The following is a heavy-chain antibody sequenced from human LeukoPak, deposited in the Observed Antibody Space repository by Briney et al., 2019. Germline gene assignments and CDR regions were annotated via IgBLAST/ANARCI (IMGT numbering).Heavy chain of an antibody. D-gene: IGHD3-22*01. CDR3: AKGVYYDSSGYYTDYYYYGMDV. CDR2: ISGSGGST. V-gene: IGHV3-23*01. Sequence: QPGASLRLSCAASGFTFSSYAMSWVRQAPGKGLEWVSAISGSGGSTYYADSVKGRFTTSRDNSKNTLYLQMNSLRAEDTAVYYCAKGVYYDSSGYYTDYYYYGMDVWGQGTTVTVSS. CDR1: GFTFSSYA. J-gene: IGHJ6*02.